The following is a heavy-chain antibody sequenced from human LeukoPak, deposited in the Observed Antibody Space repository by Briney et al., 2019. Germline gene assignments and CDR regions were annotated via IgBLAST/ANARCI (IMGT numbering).Heavy chain of an antibody. Sequence: PSQTLSLTCAVSGGSISSGGYSWSWIRQPPGKGLEWIGYIYHSGSTYYNPSLKSRVTISVDRSKNQFSLKLSSVTAADTAVYYCARGRRMRIVGAAGDWFDPWGQGTLVTVSS. V-gene: IGHV4-30-2*01. D-gene: IGHD1-26*01. CDR1: GGSISSGGYS. CDR2: IYHSGST. CDR3: ARGRRMRIVGAAGDWFDP. J-gene: IGHJ5*02.